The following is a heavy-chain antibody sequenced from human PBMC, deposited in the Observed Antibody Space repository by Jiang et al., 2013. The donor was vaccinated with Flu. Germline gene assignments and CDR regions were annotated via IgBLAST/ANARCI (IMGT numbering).Heavy chain of an antibody. Sequence: KSSETLSLTCTVSGGSMSNYYWSWIRQPPGKGLEWIGFISYSGSTNYNPSLKSRVTISVDTSKNQFSLKLSSVTAADTAVYYCARQVLWFGEFYPHFDYWGQGTLVTVSS. CDR2: ISYSGST. D-gene: IGHD3-10*01. J-gene: IGHJ4*02. V-gene: IGHV4-59*08. CDR3: ARQVLWFGEFYPHFDY. CDR1: GGSMSNYY.